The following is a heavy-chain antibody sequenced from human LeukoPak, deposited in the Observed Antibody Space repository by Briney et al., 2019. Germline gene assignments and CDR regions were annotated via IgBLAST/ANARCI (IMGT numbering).Heavy chain of an antibody. Sequence: GGSLRLSCTASGFIFSSYGMHWVRQAPGMGLEWVAVMSYDGSNKFYADSVKGRFTISRDNSKNTLYLQMNSLRVDDTAVYYCAKERGTTTWFDSWGQGTLVTVSS. CDR3: AKERGTTTWFDS. D-gene: IGHD2-2*01. CDR1: GFIFSSYG. J-gene: IGHJ5*02. CDR2: MSYDGSNK. V-gene: IGHV3-30*18.